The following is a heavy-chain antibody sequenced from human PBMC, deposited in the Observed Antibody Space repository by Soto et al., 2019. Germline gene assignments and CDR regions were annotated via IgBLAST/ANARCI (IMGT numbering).Heavy chain of an antibody. CDR1: GFTFSSYG. CDR3: ARDDGYYYYGMDV. CDR2: IWYDGSNK. Sequence: SLRLSCAASGFTFSSYGMHWVRQAPGKGLEWVAVIWYDGSNKYYADSVKGRFTISRDNSKNTLYLQMNSLRAEDTAAYYCARDDGYYYYGMDVWGQGTTVTVSS. J-gene: IGHJ6*02. V-gene: IGHV3-33*01.